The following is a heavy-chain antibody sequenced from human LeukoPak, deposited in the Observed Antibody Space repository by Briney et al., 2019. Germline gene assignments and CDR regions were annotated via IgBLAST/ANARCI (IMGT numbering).Heavy chain of an antibody. CDR2: INPNSGGT. CDR1: GYTFTGYY. V-gene: IGHV1-2*02. D-gene: IGHD1-26*01. J-gene: IGHJ4*02. CDR3: ARDTGSSPGDY. Sequence: ASVKVSCKASGYTFTGYYMHWVRQAPGQGLEWMGWINPNSGGTNYAQNLQGRVTMTTDTSTSTAYMDLRSLRSDDTAVYYCARDTGSSPGDYWGQGTPVTVSS.